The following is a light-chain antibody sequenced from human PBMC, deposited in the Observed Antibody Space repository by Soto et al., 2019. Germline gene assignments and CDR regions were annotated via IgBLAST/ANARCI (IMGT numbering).Light chain of an antibody. J-gene: IGKJ2*01. V-gene: IGKV3-20*01. CDR2: GSS. CDR3: QQYGNSIYT. Sequence: EIVLTQSPGTLSLSPGERATLSCRASESVISSYLAWYQQKPGQAPRLLIYGSSTRATGIPDRFSGSGSGTDFTLCISRLEPEDFAVYYCQQYGNSIYTFGQGTKLEIK. CDR1: ESVISSY.